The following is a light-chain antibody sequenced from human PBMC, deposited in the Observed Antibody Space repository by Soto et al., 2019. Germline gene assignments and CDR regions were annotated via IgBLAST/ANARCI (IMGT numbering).Light chain of an antibody. V-gene: IGKV3-15*01. Sequence: EKLLTQSPSTLSVYPGERAALSCRASQSVSSNLAWYQQKPGQAPRLLIYDASTRATGIPARFSGSGSGTEFTLTISSLQSEDLAVYYCQQYDDWPETFGQGTKV. CDR1: QSVSSN. CDR3: QQYDDWPET. CDR2: DAS. J-gene: IGKJ1*01.